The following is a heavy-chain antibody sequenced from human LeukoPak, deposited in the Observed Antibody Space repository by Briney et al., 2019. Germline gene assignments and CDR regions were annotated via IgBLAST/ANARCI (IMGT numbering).Heavy chain of an antibody. CDR3: AKSGGYGLIDY. D-gene: IGHD1-26*01. V-gene: IGHV4-39*01. CDR2: IYSSGST. J-gene: IGHJ4*02. CDR1: GASISGSGYY. Sequence: SETLSLTCSVSGASISGSGYYWGWIRQPPGKGLEWIGSIYSSGSTYYNASLQSRVTISIETSKNQISLRLNSVTAADTAMYYCAKSGGYGLIDYWGQGTLVTVSS.